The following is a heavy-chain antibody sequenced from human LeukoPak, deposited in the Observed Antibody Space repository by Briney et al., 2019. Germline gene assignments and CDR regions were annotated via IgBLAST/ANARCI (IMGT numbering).Heavy chain of an antibody. V-gene: IGHV4-59*01. Sequence: SETLSHTCPVSGGSISSYYWSWIRQPPGKGLEWIGYIYYSGSTNYNPSLKSRVTISVDTSKNQFSLKLSSVTAADTAVYYCARAMDYYDSSGYYHWGYGMDVWGQGTTVTVSS. CDR2: IYYSGST. CDR1: GGSISSYY. CDR3: ARAMDYYDSSGYYHWGYGMDV. J-gene: IGHJ6*02. D-gene: IGHD3-22*01.